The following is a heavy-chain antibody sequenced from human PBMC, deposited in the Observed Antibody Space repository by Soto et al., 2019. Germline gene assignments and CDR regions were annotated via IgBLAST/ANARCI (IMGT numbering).Heavy chain of an antibody. CDR3: ARDIAFSCGQHYYHYGMDV. CDR2: IIPIFGTA. Sequence: SVKVSCKASGGTFSSYAISWVRQAPGQGLEWMGGIIPIFGTANYAQKFQGRVTITADESTSTAYMELSSLRSEDTAVYYCARDIAFSCGQHYYHYGMDVCGQGTTVPVSS. J-gene: IGHJ6*02. V-gene: IGHV1-69*13. CDR1: GGTFSSYA. D-gene: IGHD3-3*02.